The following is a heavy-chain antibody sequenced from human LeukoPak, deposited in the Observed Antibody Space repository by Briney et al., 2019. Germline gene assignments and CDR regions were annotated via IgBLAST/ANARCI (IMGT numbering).Heavy chain of an antibody. D-gene: IGHD3-16*01. V-gene: IGHV3-21*01. Sequence: EGSLRLSCSASGFTFSDYDMNWVRQAPGKGLEWVSSISGLSSYTYYGESVKGRFSISRDNAKNSLYLQMSSLGAEDTATYYCGRAFPPLRTSSAGDLWGQGILVTVSS. CDR1: GFTFSDYD. CDR3: GRAFPPLRTSSAGDL. CDR2: ISGLSSYT. J-gene: IGHJ4*02.